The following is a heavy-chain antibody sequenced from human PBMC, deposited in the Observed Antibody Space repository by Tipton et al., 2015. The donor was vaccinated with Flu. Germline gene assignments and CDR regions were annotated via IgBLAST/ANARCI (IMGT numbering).Heavy chain of an antibody. D-gene: IGHD1-26*01. Sequence: SLRLSCAASGFTFSSYWMHWVRQAPGMGLVWVSRLNSDGTITNSADSVKGRFTISRDNAKNMVYLQMNSLTDEDTAVYYCARDRSGSYYATDTFDFWGQGALVTVSS. J-gene: IGHJ3*01. CDR1: GFTFSSYW. CDR3: ARDRSGSYYATDTFDF. CDR2: LNSDGTIT. V-gene: IGHV3-74*01.